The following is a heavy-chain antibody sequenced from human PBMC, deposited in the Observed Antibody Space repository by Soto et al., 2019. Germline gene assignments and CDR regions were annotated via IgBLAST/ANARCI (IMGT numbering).Heavy chain of an antibody. J-gene: IGHJ6*02. CDR1: VFTFSNHW. D-gene: IGHD5-18*01. V-gene: IGHV3-74*01. CDR2: IIGDGTNT. CDR3: ARGIQYRYGMDV. Sequence: EVQLVESGGGLVQPGGSLRLSCAAAVFTFSNHWMHWVRQAPGKGLVWVSRIIGDGTNTFYADSVKGRFAISRDNAENTVYLQLNSLRGEDTAVYYCARGIQYRYGMDVWGQGTTVTVSS.